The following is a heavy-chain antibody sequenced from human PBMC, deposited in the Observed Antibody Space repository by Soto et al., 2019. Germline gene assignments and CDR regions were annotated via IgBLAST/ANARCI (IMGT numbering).Heavy chain of an antibody. J-gene: IGHJ4*02. CDR3: ARQGRFGELPDFDY. Sequence: QVQLQESGPGLVKPSQTLSLTCTVSGGSISSGGYYWSWIRQHPGKGLEWIGYINYSGSTYYNQSLKSRVTLSVDTSKNQFSLKLSSVTAADTAVYYCARQGRFGELPDFDYWGQGTLVTVSS. V-gene: IGHV4-31*03. CDR2: INYSGST. CDR1: GGSISSGGYY. D-gene: IGHD3-10*01.